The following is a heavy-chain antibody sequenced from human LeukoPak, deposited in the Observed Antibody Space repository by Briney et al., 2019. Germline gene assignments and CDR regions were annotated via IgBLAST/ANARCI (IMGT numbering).Heavy chain of an antibody. V-gene: IGHV1-24*01. CDR1: GYTLTELS. CDR2: FDPEDGET. J-gene: IGHJ4*02. CDR3: AILVEGIVATLYDSSGYSGY. D-gene: IGHD3-22*01. Sequence: ASVKVSCKVSGYTLTELSMHLVRQAPGKGLEWMGGFDPEDGETIYAQKFQGRVTMTEDISTDTAYMELSSLRSEDTAVYYCAILVEGIVATLYDSSGYSGYWGQGTLVTVSS.